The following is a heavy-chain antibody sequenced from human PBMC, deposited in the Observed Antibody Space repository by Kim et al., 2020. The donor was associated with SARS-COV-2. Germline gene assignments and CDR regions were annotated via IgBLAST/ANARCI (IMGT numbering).Heavy chain of an antibody. V-gene: IGHV3-30*07. J-gene: IGHJ4*02. Sequence: SVKGQFPISRDHSKNTLYLQMNRLRAEDTAVYYCARGPGRKWLQLGFDYWGQGTLVTVSS. D-gene: IGHD5-12*01. CDR3: ARGPGRKWLQLGFDY.